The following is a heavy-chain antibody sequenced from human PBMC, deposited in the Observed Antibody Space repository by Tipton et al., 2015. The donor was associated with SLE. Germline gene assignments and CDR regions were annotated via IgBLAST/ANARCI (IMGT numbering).Heavy chain of an antibody. Sequence: GLVKPSETLSLTCTVSGGSISSYYWSWIRQPPGKGLEWIGYIYYSGSTNYNPSLKSRVTISVDTSKNQFSLKLSSVTAADTAVYYCARADGQLAEYYFDYWGQGTLVTVSS. D-gene: IGHD6-6*01. CDR1: GGSISSYY. CDR3: ARADGQLAEYYFDY. V-gene: IGHV4-59*01. CDR2: IYYSGST. J-gene: IGHJ4*02.